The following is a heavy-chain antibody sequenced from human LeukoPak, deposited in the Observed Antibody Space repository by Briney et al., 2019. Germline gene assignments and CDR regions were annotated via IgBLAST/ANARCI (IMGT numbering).Heavy chain of an antibody. Sequence: PGGSLRLSCAASGFTFSTYGMHWVRQAPGKGLEWVAFMRNDGSNKYYADSVRGRFTISRDNSKNTLYLQMTSLKAEDTAVYYCAKANTGGGSNNLGYFHHWGQGTLVTVSS. J-gene: IGHJ1*01. CDR3: AKANTGGGSNNLGYFHH. CDR1: GFTFSTYG. CDR2: MRNDGSNK. D-gene: IGHD3-16*01. V-gene: IGHV3-30*02.